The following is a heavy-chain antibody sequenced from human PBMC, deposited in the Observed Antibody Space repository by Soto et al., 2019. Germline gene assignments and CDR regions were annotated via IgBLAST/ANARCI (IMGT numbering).Heavy chain of an antibody. CDR2: INPNSGGT. D-gene: IGHD6-13*01. J-gene: IGHJ6*02. CDR1: GYTFTGYY. CDR3: ARGSRYGSSSRYYYYYGMDV. V-gene: IGHV1-2*04. Sequence: GASVKVSCKASGYTFTGYYMHWVRQAPGQGLEWMGWINPNSGGTNYAQKFQGWVTMTRDTSISTAYMELSRLRSDDTAVYYCARGSRYGSSSRYYYYYGMDVWGQGTTVTVSS.